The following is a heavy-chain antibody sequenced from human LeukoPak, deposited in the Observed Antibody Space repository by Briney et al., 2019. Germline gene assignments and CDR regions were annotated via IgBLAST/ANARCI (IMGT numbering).Heavy chain of an antibody. CDR1: GGSISSSSYY. J-gene: IGHJ4*02. V-gene: IGHV4-39*01. D-gene: IGHD6-13*01. CDR3: ARQRAASGIRNVDY. Sequence: SETLSLTCTVSGGSISSSSYYWGWIPQPPGKGLEWIGSMYYSGSTYYNPSLKSRVTISVDTSKNQFSLKLSSVTAADTAVYYCARQRAASGIRNVDYWGQGTLVTVSS. CDR2: MYYSGST.